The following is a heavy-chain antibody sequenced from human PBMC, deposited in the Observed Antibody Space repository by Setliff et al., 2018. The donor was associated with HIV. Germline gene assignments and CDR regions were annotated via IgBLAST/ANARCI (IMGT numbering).Heavy chain of an antibody. CDR1: GYIFTSHK. J-gene: IGHJ6*02. V-gene: IGHV1-46*01. CDR3: ARTYYNFWSGDYYYYGMDV. CDR2: ITPSDSYT. Sequence: ASVKVSCKASGYIFTSHKIHWVRQAPGQGLEWMGIITPSDSYTVYAQKFQGRVTMTRDTSTSTVYMELSSLRSEDTAVYYCARTYYNFWSGDYYYYGMDVWGQGTTVTVSS. D-gene: IGHD3-3*01.